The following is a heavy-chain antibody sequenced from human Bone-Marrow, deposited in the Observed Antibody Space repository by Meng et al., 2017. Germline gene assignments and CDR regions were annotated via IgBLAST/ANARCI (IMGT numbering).Heavy chain of an antibody. J-gene: IGHJ4*02. CDR3: ATGAAAADH. D-gene: IGHD6-13*01. Sequence: LVECGGGLVKPGGSLSLSCVASGLSFTDAWMSWVRQAPGKGLEWVGRIKRNSEGGTIDYAAPVKGRFTISRDDSKNTLYLQMDSLITEDTAVYFCATGAAAADHWGQGTLVTVSS. CDR2: IKRNSEGGTI. CDR1: GLSFTDAW. V-gene: IGHV3-15*01.